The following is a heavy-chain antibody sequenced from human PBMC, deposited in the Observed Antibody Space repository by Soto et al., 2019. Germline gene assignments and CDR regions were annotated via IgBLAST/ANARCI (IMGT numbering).Heavy chain of an antibody. V-gene: IGHV1-69*13. CDR2: IIPIFGTA. CDR3: ARAYYDFWSGYRYWYFDL. Sequence: SVKVSCKASGGTFSSYAISWVRQAPGQGLEWMGGIIPIFGTANYAQKFQGRVTITADESTSTAYMELSSLRSEDTAVYYCARAYYDFWSGYRYWYFDLWGRGTLVTVSS. J-gene: IGHJ2*01. D-gene: IGHD3-3*01. CDR1: GGTFSSYA.